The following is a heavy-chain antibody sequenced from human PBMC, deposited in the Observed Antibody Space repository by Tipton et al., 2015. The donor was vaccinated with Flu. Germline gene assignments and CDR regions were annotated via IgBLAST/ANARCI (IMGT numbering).Heavy chain of an antibody. D-gene: IGHD5-12*01. CDR2: IYRGGTT. J-gene: IGHJ3*02. V-gene: IGHV3-66*02. Sequence: GSLRLSCAASGFTVRSNYMTWVRQAPGKGLEWVSVIYRGGTTYVADSVKGRCTISRDNSKNTLYLQWNSLTTEDTAVYYCATLGNSGTDGFDIWGQGTMVTISS. CDR3: ATLGNSGTDGFDI. CDR1: GFTVRSNY.